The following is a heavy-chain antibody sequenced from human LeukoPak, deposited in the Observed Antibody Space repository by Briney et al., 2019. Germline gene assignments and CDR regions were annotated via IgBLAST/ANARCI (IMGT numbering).Heavy chain of an antibody. D-gene: IGHD6-6*01. CDR3: ARSRISAPVDY. J-gene: IGHJ4*02. Sequence: ASVKGSCKASGYTFTDYYMHWVRQAPGQGLEWMGWINTHSGGTSYAQKFQGRVTMTRDTSISTGFMELKSLGSDDTAVYHCARSRISAPVDYWGQGTLVTVSS. CDR2: INTHSGGT. CDR1: GYTFTDYY. V-gene: IGHV1-2*02.